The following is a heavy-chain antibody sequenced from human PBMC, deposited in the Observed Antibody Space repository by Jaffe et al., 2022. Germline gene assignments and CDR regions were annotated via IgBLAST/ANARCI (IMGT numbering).Heavy chain of an antibody. Sequence: EVQLVQSGAEVKKPGATVKISCKVSGYTFTDYYMHWVQQAPGKGLEWMGLVDPEDGETIYAEKFQGRVTITADTSTDTAYMELSSLRSEDTAVYYCATFSLYYDILTGQRRDAFDIWGQGTMVTVSS. D-gene: IGHD3-9*01. CDR3: ATFSLYYDILTGQRRDAFDI. CDR2: VDPEDGET. V-gene: IGHV1-69-2*01. J-gene: IGHJ3*02. CDR1: GYTFTDYY.